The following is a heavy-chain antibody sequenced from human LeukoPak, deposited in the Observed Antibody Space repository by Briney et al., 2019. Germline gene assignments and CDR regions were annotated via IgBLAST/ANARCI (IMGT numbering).Heavy chain of an antibody. CDR1: GFIFNNYG. Sequence: GGSLRLSCAASGFIFNNYGLIWVRQAPGKGLEWVSSVSGSGGSTYYADSVKGGFTISRDNSNNTLYLQMNSLRAEDTAVYYCAKGAASRGYTYVANWGQGTLVTVSS. CDR2: VSGSGGST. D-gene: IGHD5-18*01. V-gene: IGHV3-23*01. CDR3: AKGAASRGYTYVAN. J-gene: IGHJ4*02.